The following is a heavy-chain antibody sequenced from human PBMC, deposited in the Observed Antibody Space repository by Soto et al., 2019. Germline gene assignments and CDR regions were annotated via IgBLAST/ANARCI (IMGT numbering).Heavy chain of an antibody. Sequence: VQLVESGGGEVQPGRSLRLSCAASGFTYTDFALHWVRQAPGKGLEWVAIISYDGSDKYYADSVKGRFASSRDNPKNTLYLEMNSLRPEATAVYFCARRAWDSYYAIDVGGQGTTVTVFS. J-gene: IGHJ6*02. CDR2: ISYDGSDK. V-gene: IGHV3-30*09. CDR3: ARRAWDSYYAIDV. CDR1: GFTYTDFA. D-gene: IGHD3-22*01.